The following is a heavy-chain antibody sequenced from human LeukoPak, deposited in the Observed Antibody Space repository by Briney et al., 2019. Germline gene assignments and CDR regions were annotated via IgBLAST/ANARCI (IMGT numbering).Heavy chain of an antibody. D-gene: IGHD2-15*01. J-gene: IGHJ5*02. CDR1: GFTFSSYS. V-gene: IGHV3-48*02. CDR3: ATQKDIVAIGWFDP. CDR2: ISSSSSTI. Sequence: GGSLGLSCAASGFTFSSYSMNWVRQAPGKGLEWVSYISSSSSTIYYADSVKGRFTISRDNAKNSLYLQMNSLRDEDTAVYYCATQKDIVAIGWFDPWGQGTLVTVSS.